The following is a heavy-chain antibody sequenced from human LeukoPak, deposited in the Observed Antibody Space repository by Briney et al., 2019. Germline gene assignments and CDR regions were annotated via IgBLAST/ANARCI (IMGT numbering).Heavy chain of an antibody. D-gene: IGHD6-13*01. CDR2: FDPEDGET. CDR3: ATALHFRIAAGWFDP. Sequence: ASVKVSCKVSGYTLTELSMHWVRQAPGKGLEWMGGFDPEDGETIYAQKFQGRVTMTEDTSTDTAYMELGSLRSEDTAVYYCATALHFRIAAGWFDPWGQGTLVTVSS. J-gene: IGHJ5*02. CDR1: GYTLTELS. V-gene: IGHV1-24*01.